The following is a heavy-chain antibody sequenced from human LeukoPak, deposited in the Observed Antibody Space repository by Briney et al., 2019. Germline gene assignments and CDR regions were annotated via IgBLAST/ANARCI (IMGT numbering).Heavy chain of an antibody. CDR3: ARLISGYFDY. CDR2: ISSSSTI. D-gene: IGHD2/OR15-2a*01. V-gene: IGHV3-48*01. J-gene: IGHJ4*02. CDR1: GFTFSSYS. Sequence: PGGSLRLSCAASGFTFSSYSMNWVRQAPGKGLEWVSYISSSSTIYYADSVKGRLTISRDNAKNSLYLQMNSLRAEDTAVYYCARLISGYFDYWGQGALVTVSS.